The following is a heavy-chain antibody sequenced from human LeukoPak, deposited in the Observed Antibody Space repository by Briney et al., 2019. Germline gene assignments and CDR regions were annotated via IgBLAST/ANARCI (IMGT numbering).Heavy chain of an antibody. CDR1: GCTISSND. Sequence: PSETLSLICTVSGCTISSNDWNWIRQPAGKGLEWIGRIHSTGSTNYNPSLKSRVSISLDESKNQFSVKLASVAPAYTAVYYFAGGSNGNYYPFGYWGQGALVTVSS. V-gene: IGHV4-4*07. CDR2: IHSTGST. J-gene: IGHJ4*02. CDR3: AGGSNGNYYPFGY. D-gene: IGHD3-22*01.